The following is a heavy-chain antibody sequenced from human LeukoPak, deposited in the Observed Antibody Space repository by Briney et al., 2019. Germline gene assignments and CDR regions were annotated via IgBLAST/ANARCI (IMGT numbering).Heavy chain of an antibody. CDR2: ISYDGSNK. Sequence: PGGSLRLSCAASGFTFSSYAVHWVRQAPGKGLEWVAVISYDGSNKFYADSVKGRFVISRDNSKNTLYLQMNSLRAEDTAVYYCAKGIDSRSLFDYWGQGTLVTVSS. J-gene: IGHJ4*02. CDR3: AKGIDSRSLFDY. V-gene: IGHV3-30*09. CDR1: GFTFSSYA. D-gene: IGHD6-6*01.